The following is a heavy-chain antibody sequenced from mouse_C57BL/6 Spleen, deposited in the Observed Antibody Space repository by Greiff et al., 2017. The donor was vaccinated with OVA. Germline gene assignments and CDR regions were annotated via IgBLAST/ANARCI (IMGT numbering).Heavy chain of an antibody. Sequence: VQLQQSGAELAKPGASVKLSCKASGYTFTSYWMHWVKQRPGQGLEWIGYINPSSGYTKYNQKFKDKATLTADKSSSTAYMQLSSLTYEDSAVYYCAREKETGNNEDYYAMDYWGQGTSVTVSS. D-gene: IGHD2-1*01. CDR1: GYTFTSYW. CDR3: AREKETGNNEDYYAMDY. CDR2: INPSSGYT. V-gene: IGHV1-7*01. J-gene: IGHJ4*01.